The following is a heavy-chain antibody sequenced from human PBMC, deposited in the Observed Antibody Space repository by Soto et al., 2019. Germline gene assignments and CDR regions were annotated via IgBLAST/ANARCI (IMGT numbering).Heavy chain of an antibody. CDR2: IYSGGST. V-gene: IGHV3-66*01. CDR3: ARDGGYGDYGYVRGAY. CDR1: GFTVSSNY. J-gene: IGHJ4*02. D-gene: IGHD4-17*01. Sequence: EVQLVESGGGLVQPGGSLRLSCAASGFTVSSNYMSWVRQAPGKGLEWVSVIYSGGSTYYAGSVKGRFTISRDNSKNTLYLQMNSLRAEDTAVYYCARDGGYGDYGYVRGAYWGQGTLVTVSS.